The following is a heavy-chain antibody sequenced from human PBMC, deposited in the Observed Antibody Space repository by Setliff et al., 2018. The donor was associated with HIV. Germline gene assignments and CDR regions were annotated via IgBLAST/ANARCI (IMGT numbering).Heavy chain of an antibody. CDR3: TRSSSDWIQVRFDP. D-gene: IGHD6-19*01. Sequence: VSCKTSGYTFTNYYVHWVRQAPGQGLEWMGVITPNGGSANYAQKLQGRVTMTSDTSTSTVYMELRDLRSDDTAVYFCTRSSSDWIQVRFDPWGQGTLVTVSS. CDR1: GYTFTNYY. CDR2: ITPNGGSA. V-gene: IGHV1-46*01. J-gene: IGHJ5*02.